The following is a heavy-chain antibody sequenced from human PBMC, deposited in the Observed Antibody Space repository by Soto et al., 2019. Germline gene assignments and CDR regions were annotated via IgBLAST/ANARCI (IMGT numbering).Heavy chain of an antibody. D-gene: IGHD3-3*01. CDR3: ANTIVHYDFWSGYYGSMDV. CDR2: ISGSGGST. V-gene: IGHV3-23*01. CDR1: GFTFSSYA. Sequence: EVQLLESGGGLVQPGGSLRLSCAASGFTFSSYAMSWVRQAPGKGLEWVSAISGSGGSTYYADSVKGRFTISRDNSKNTLYLQMNSLRAEDTAVYYCANTIVHYDFWSGYYGSMDVWGQGTTVTVS. J-gene: IGHJ6*02.